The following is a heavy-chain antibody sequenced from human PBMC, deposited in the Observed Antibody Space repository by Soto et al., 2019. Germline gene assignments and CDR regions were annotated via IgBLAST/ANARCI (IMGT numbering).Heavy chain of an antibody. CDR2: IYYSGST. Sequence: ETLSLTCTVSGGSISSSSYYWGWIRQPPGKGLEWIGSIYYSGSTYYNPSLKSRVTISVDTSKNQFSLKLSSVTAADTAVYYCARGPLYDFWSGYWVYFDYWGQGTLVTVSS. CDR3: ARGPLYDFWSGYWVYFDY. D-gene: IGHD3-3*01. J-gene: IGHJ4*02. V-gene: IGHV4-39*01. CDR1: GGSISSSSYY.